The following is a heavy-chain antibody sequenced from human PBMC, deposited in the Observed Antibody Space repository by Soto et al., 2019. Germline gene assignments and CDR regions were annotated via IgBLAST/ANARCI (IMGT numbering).Heavy chain of an antibody. CDR1: GGSFSDYY. V-gene: IGHV4-34*01. J-gene: IGHJ4*02. D-gene: IGHD2-2*01. CDR2: INYSGRT. Sequence: SETLSLTCAVHGGSFSDYYWSWIRQPPGKGLEWIGEINYSGRTNYNLSLKSRVTISVDTSKNQFSLKLSSVTAADTAVYYCARGVVVPAAAYFDYWGQGTLVTVSS. CDR3: ARGVVVPAAAYFDY.